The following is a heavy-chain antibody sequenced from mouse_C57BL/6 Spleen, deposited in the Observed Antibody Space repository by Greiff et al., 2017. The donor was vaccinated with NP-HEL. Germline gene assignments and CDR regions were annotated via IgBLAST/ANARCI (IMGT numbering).Heavy chain of an antibody. J-gene: IGHJ4*01. V-gene: IGHV1-5*01. D-gene: IGHD2-2*01. CDR2: IYPGNSDT. CDR3: TRRSGYDDYYAMDY. Sequence: EVQLQESGTVLARPGASVKMSCKTSGYTFTSYWMHWVKQRPGQGLEWIGAIYPGNSDTSYNQKFKGKAKLTAVTSASTAYMELSSLTNEDSAVYYCTRRSGYDDYYAMDYWGQGTSVTVSS. CDR1: GYTFTSYW.